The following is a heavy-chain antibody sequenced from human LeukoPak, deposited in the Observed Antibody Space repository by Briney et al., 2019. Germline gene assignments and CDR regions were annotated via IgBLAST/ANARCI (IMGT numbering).Heavy chain of an antibody. CDR3: ARSLYSSSGGDY. V-gene: IGHV3-21*01. Sequence: GGSLRLSCAASGFTFDDYAMHWVRQAPGKGLEWVSSISSSSSYIYYADSVKGRFTISRDNAKNSLYLQMNSLRAEDTAVYYCARSLYSSSGGDYWGQGTLVTVSS. CDR1: GFTFDDYA. J-gene: IGHJ4*02. CDR2: ISSSSSYI. D-gene: IGHD6-6*01.